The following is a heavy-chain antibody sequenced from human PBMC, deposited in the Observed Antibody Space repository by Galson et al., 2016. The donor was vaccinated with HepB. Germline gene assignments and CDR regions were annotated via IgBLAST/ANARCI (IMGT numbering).Heavy chain of an antibody. Sequence: TLSLTCTFSGGSISSGPYYWTWIRQHPGEGLEWIGYISYSGSTYYKSSLKSRVTISVDTSKNQFSMKLDSVTAADTAVYFGARVGVRSNDYFAYVMDVWGNGTTVSVSS. D-gene: IGHD2-15*01. J-gene: IGHJ6*04. CDR2: ISYSGST. CDR1: GGSISSGPYY. V-gene: IGHV4-31*03. CDR3: ARVGVRSNDYFAYVMDV.